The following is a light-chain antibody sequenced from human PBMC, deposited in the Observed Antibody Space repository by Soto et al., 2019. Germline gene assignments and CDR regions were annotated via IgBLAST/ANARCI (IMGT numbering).Light chain of an antibody. Sequence: DIQITPSPSTLSASVGGRVTIACVASQSISSWLAWYQQKPGKAPNLLIYEASSLKSGVPSRFRDSGSGTEFTLTISSLQPDDFATYHCQQYNSYLTFGGGTKVDIK. CDR2: EAS. CDR1: QSISSW. V-gene: IGKV1-5*01. CDR3: QQYNSYLT. J-gene: IGKJ4*01.